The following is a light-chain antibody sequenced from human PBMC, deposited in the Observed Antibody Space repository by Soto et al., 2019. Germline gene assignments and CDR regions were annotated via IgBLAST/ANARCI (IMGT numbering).Light chain of an antibody. CDR2: ATS. CDR1: QSVSSN. CDR3: QHYNNWPLT. Sequence: EIVMKQSPATLSVSPGERASLSCRASQSVSSNLAWYQQKPGQTPRLLIYATSTRATGIPARFSGSGSGTEFTLTISSLQSEDFAVYYCQHYNNWPLTFGGGTNVDIK. V-gene: IGKV3-15*01. J-gene: IGKJ4*01.